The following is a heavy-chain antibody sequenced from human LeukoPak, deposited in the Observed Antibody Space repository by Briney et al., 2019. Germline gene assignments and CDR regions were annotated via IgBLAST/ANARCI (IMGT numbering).Heavy chain of an antibody. V-gene: IGHV3-11*06. CDR3: ARVPPVFITASTVSWFDP. CDR1: GFTFSDYY. J-gene: IGHJ5*02. D-gene: IGHD4-17*01. Sequence: KPGGSLRLSCAASGFTFSDYYMSWIRQAPGKWLEWVSYISSTSTYTNYADSVKGRFTISRDNYENSLYLQMNSLRADDTAVYYCARVPPVFITASTVSWFDPWGQETLVTVSS. CDR2: ISSTSTYT.